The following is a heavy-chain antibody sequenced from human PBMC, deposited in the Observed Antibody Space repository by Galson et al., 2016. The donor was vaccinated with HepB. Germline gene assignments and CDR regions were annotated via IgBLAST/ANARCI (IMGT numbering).Heavy chain of an antibody. Sequence: SLRLSCAASGFTFSNYDMNWVRQAPGKGLEWVSYITSGSSAIHYADSVKGRFTISRDNAKYSLYLQMNNLRAEDTAVYYCVRDGTNLGWQWLVQAAFDIWGQGTLVTVSS. CDR1: GFTFSNYD. D-gene: IGHD6-19*01. CDR2: ITSGSSAI. J-gene: IGHJ3*02. V-gene: IGHV3-48*01. CDR3: VRDGTNLGWQWLVQAAFDI.